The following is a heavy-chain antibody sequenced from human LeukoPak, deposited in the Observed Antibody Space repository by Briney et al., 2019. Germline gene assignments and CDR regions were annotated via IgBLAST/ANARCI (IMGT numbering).Heavy chain of an antibody. CDR1: GFTFRNYN. J-gene: IGHJ6*03. D-gene: IGHD3-10*01. CDR2: INSSSGYI. V-gene: IGHV3-21*01. CDR3: ARDATMVPLYYYYYMDV. Sequence: GGSLRLSCAASGFTFRNYNMNWVRQAPGEGLEWVSSINSSSGYIYYADSVKGRFTISRDNAKNSLYLQMNSLRAEDTAVYYCARDATMVPLYYYYYMDVWGKGTTVTVSS.